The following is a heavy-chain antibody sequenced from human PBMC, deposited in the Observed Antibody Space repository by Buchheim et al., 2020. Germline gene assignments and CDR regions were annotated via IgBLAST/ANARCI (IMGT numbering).Heavy chain of an antibody. Sequence: EVQLLESGGGLVQPGGSLRLSCAASGFTFSNYAVTWVRQAPGKGLAWVSTMTDSGDYTYYADSVTGRFTLSRDNSKNTLYLQMNSLRAEDTAVYYCAKRSGVFFQHWGQGTL. V-gene: IGHV3-23*01. J-gene: IGHJ1*01. CDR2: MTDSGDYT. D-gene: IGHD5/OR15-5a*01. CDR3: AKRSGVFFQH. CDR1: GFTFSNYA.